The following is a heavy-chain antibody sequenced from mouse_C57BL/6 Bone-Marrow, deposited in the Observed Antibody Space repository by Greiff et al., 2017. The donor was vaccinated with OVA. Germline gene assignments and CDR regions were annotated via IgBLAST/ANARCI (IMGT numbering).Heavy chain of an antibody. CDR3: TRSGYGSSYAMDY. CDR2: IDPETGGT. D-gene: IGHD1-1*01. J-gene: IGHJ4*01. CDR1: GYTFTDYE. Sequence: QVQLQQSGADLVRPGASVTLSCKASGYTFTDYEMHWVKQTPVHGLEWIGAIDPETGGTAYNQKFKGKAILTADKSSSTAYMELRSLTSEDSAVYYCTRSGYGSSYAMDYWGQGTSVTVSS. V-gene: IGHV1-15*01.